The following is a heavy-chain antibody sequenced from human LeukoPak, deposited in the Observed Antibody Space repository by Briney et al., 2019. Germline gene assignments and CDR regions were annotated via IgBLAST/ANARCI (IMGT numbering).Heavy chain of an antibody. D-gene: IGHD1-26*01. J-gene: IGHJ3*02. Sequence: SETLSLTCTVSGYSISSGYYWGWIRQPPGKGLEWIGSIYHSGSTYYNPSLKSRVTISVDTSKNQFSLKLSSVTAADTAVYYCARLMGVWAFDIWGQGTMVTVSS. CDR3: ARLMGVWAFDI. CDR2: IYHSGST. V-gene: IGHV4-38-2*02. CDR1: GYSISSGYY.